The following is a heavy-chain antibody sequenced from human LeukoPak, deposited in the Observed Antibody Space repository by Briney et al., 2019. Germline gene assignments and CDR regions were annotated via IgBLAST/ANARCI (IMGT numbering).Heavy chain of an antibody. J-gene: IGHJ5*02. V-gene: IGHV3-21*04. Sequence: GGSLRLSCAASGFTFSTYSMSWVRQAPGKGLEWVSSISDNSYWIYYADSVEGRFTISRDNSKNTLYLQMNSLRAEDTAVYYCAKDPQYCSSTSCYPNWFDPWGQGTLVTVSS. CDR3: AKDPQYCSSTSCYPNWFDP. CDR2: ISDNSYWI. D-gene: IGHD2-2*01. CDR1: GFTFSTYS.